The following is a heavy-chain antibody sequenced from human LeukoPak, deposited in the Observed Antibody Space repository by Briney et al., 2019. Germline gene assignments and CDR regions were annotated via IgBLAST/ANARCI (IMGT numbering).Heavy chain of an antibody. Sequence: PGGSLRLSCAASGFTFSSYSMNWVRQAPGKGLEWVSYISSSGSTIYYADSVKGRFTISRDDAKNPLYLQMNSLRAEDTAVYYCARSGYSYGLYYYYYMDVWGKGTTVTISS. V-gene: IGHV3-48*04. CDR2: ISSSGSTI. CDR3: ARSGYSYGLYYYYYMDV. CDR1: GFTFSSYS. D-gene: IGHD5-18*01. J-gene: IGHJ6*03.